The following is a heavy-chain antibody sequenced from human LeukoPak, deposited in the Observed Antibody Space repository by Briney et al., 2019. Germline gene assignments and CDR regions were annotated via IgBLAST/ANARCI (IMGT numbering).Heavy chain of an antibody. Sequence: ASVKVSCKASGYAFTSYDINWVRQAAGQGLEWMGWMTPNSGNTGYAQKFQGRVTMTRNTSISTAYMELSSLRSEDTAVYYCARSGRLSLYYYYGMDVWGQGTTVTVSS. V-gene: IGHV1-8*01. D-gene: IGHD3-10*01. CDR1: GYAFTSYD. J-gene: IGHJ6*02. CDR2: MTPNSGNT. CDR3: ARSGRLSLYYYYGMDV.